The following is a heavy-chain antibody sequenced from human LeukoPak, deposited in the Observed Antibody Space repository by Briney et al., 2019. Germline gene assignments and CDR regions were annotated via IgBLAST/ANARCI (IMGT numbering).Heavy chain of an antibody. Sequence: PSETLSLTCSVSGGSITSSNYYWGWIRQPPGKGLEWIGTIYYSGNTYYNPSLKSRVTISIDTSKKNFSLNLRSVTAADTAMYCCANLRLRRPFDVWGPGTMVIVSS. D-gene: IGHD2-15*01. CDR2: IYYSGNT. J-gene: IGHJ3*01. CDR3: ANLRLRRPFDV. V-gene: IGHV4-39*02. CDR1: GGSITSSNYY.